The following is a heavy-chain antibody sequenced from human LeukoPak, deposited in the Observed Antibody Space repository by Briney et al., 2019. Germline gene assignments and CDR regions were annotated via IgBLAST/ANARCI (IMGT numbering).Heavy chain of an antibody. D-gene: IGHD3-9*01. V-gene: IGHV4-59*12. J-gene: IGHJ4*02. Sequence: SETLSLTCSVSGGFNTHYYWSWIRQPPGKGLEWIGYFYQSGSTYYNPSLKSRVTISVDTSKNQFSLKLSSVTAADTAVYYCARGPHYDILADQFGYWGQGTLVTVSS. CDR3: ARGPHYDILADQFGY. CDR1: GGFNTHYY. CDR2: FYQSGST.